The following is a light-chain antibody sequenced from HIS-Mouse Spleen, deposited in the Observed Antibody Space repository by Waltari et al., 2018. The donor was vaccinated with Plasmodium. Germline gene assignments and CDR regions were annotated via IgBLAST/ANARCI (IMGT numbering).Light chain of an antibody. J-gene: IGLJ3*02. V-gene: IGLV3-25*03. Sequence: SYELTQPPSVSVSPGQTARITCSGDALPKQYAYWYQQKPGQAPVLGIYKDSERPSGIPERFSGSSSWTTVTLTISGFQAEDEADYYCQSADSSGTPNWVFGGGTKLTVL. CDR2: KDS. CDR1: ALPKQY. CDR3: QSADSSGTPNWV.